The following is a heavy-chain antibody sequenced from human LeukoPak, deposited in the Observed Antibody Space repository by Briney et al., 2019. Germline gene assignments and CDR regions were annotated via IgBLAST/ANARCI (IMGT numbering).Heavy chain of an antibody. CDR3: ARGPQVGAFDL. CDR1: GGTISNYV. D-gene: IGHD1-26*01. V-gene: IGHV1-69*13. J-gene: IGHJ3*01. Sequence: GASVKVSCKAAGGTISNYVISWVRQAPGQGLEWMGGIIPIFTTANYAQKFQGRVTITADESTSTAYMELSSPKSEDTAVYYCARGPQVGAFDLWGQGTMVTVSS. CDR2: IIPIFTTA.